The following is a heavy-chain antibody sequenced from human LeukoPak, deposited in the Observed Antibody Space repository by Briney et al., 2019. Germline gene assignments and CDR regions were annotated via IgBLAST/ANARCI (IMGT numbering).Heavy chain of an antibody. Sequence: SETLSLTCAVYGGSFSSYYWSWIRQPPGKGLEWIGEINHSGSTNYNPSLKSRVTISVDTSKNQFSLKLSSVTAADTAVYYCARIRRLVLGYYYYYYMDVWGKGTTVTVSS. D-gene: IGHD6-19*01. CDR1: GGSFSSYY. CDR2: INHSGST. CDR3: ARIRRLVLGYYYYYYMDV. V-gene: IGHV4-34*01. J-gene: IGHJ6*03.